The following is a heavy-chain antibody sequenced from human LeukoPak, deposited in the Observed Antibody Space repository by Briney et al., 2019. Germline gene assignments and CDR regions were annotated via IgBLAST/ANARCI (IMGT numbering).Heavy chain of an antibody. Sequence: GGSLRLSCASSGFTFSDYYMSWIRQAPGKGLEWVSYISSSGSTIYYADSVKGRFTISRDNSKNTLYLQMNSLRAEDTAVYYCAKTGTPWYYFDYWGQGTLVTVSS. D-gene: IGHD1-1*01. CDR3: AKTGTPWYYFDY. CDR2: ISSSGSTI. J-gene: IGHJ4*02. V-gene: IGHV3-11*01. CDR1: GFTFSDYY.